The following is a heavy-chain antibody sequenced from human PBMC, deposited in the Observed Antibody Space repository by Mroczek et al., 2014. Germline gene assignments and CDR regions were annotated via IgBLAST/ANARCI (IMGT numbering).Heavy chain of an antibody. CDR3: ARGADTLLGYCSGGSCPHFDY. J-gene: IGHJ4*02. CDR1: GGSISSSSYY. Sequence: QVQLQQWGPGLVKPSETLSITCTVSGGSISSSSYYWGWIRQPPGKGLEWIGNIYYSGSTYYNPSLKSRVTISVDTSKNQFSLKLSSVTAADTAVYYCARGADTLLGYCSGGSCPHFDYWGQGTLVTVSS. D-gene: IGHD2-15*01. V-gene: IGHV4-39*01. CDR2: IYYSGST.